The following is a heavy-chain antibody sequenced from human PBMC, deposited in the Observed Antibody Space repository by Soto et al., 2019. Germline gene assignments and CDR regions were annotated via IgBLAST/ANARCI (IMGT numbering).Heavy chain of an antibody. CDR3: ARDENYYDSSGYYYFGRDWFDP. V-gene: IGHV3-33*01. CDR2: IWYDGTNK. Sequence: QVHLMESGGGVVQPGMSLRLSCAASGFTFSRYGMHWVRQAPGKGLEWVALIWYDGTNKRYADSVKGRFTISRDNSKNTLYLQMNTLRAEDTAVYYCARDENYYDSSGYYYFGRDWFDPWGQGTLVTVSS. D-gene: IGHD3-22*01. J-gene: IGHJ5*02. CDR1: GFTFSRYG.